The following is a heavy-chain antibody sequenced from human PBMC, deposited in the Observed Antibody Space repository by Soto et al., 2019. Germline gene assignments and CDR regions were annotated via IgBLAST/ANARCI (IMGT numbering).Heavy chain of an antibody. CDR1: GFTFDYYA. V-gene: IGHV3-9*01. D-gene: IGHD3-10*01. CDR2: ISWNSGSI. Sequence: GGSLRLSCAASGFTFDYYAIHWVRQAPGKGLEWVSGISWNSGSIGYADSVKGRFTISRDNAKNSLYLQMNSLRAEDTALYYCAKXGYMVRGVILTRTWFDPWGQGTLVTVSS. CDR3: AKXGYMVRGVILTRTWFDP. J-gene: IGHJ5*02.